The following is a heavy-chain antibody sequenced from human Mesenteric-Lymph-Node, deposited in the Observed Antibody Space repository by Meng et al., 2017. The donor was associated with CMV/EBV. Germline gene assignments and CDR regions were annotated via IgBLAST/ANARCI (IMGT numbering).Heavy chain of an antibody. CDR3: AKDLGARTLYYFDY. D-gene: IGHD1-26*01. J-gene: IGHJ4*02. Sequence: GGSLRLSCAASGFTFSSYAMSWVRQAPGKGLEWASAISGSGGSTYYADSVKGRFTISRDNSKNTLYLQMNSLRAEDTAVYYCAKDLGARTLYYFDYWGQGTLVTVSS. CDR2: ISGSGGST. CDR1: GFTFSSYA. V-gene: IGHV3-23*01.